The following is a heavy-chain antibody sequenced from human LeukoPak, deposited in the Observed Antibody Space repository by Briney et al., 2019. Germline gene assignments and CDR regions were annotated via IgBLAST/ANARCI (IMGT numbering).Heavy chain of an antibody. V-gene: IGHV1-2*02. D-gene: IGHD4-17*01. Sequence: GASVRVSCKASGYTFTGYYMHWVRQAPGQGLEWMGWINPNSGGTNYAQKFQGRVTMARDTSISTAYMELSRLRSDDTAVYYCARVFQMTTVTTRLINWFDPWGQGTLVTVSS. CDR3: ARVFQMTTVTTRLINWFDP. CDR1: GYTFTGYY. CDR2: INPNSGGT. J-gene: IGHJ5*02.